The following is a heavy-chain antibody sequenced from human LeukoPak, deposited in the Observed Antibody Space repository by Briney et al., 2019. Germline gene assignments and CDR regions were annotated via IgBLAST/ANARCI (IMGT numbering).Heavy chain of an antibody. CDR3: ARDPYDFWRGTKDY. CDR2: IYYSGST. V-gene: IGHV4-39*02. CDR1: GGSISSSSYY. Sequence: PSETLSLTCTVSGGSISSSSYYWGWIRQPPGKGLEWIGSIYYSGSTYYNPSLKSRVTISVDTSKNQFSLKLSSVTAADTAVYYCARDPYDFWRGTKDYWGQGTLVTVSS. D-gene: IGHD3-3*01. J-gene: IGHJ4*02.